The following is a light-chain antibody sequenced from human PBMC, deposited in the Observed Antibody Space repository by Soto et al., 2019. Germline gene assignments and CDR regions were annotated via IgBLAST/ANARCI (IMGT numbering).Light chain of an antibody. Sequence: QSALTQPASVSGSPGQSITLSCTGTSSDVGGYNYVSWYQQHPGKAPKLMIYDVSNRPSGVSNRFSGSKSGNTASLTISGLQAEDEADYYCSSYTSSSTSGYVFGTGTKVTVL. CDR3: SSYTSSSTSGYV. CDR1: SSDVGGYNY. V-gene: IGLV2-14*01. CDR2: DVS. J-gene: IGLJ1*01.